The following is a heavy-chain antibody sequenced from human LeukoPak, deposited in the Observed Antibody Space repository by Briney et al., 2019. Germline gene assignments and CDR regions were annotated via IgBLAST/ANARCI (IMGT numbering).Heavy chain of an antibody. V-gene: IGHV1-69*05. Sequence: SVKVSCKASGGTFSSYAISWVRQAPGQGLEWMGGIMPIFGTANYAQKFQGRVTITTDESTSTAYMELSSLRSEDTAVYYCARGLTRCTSCYSYWGQGTLVTVSS. D-gene: IGHD2-2*01. CDR1: GGTFSSYA. J-gene: IGHJ4*02. CDR3: ARGLTRCTSCYSY. CDR2: IMPIFGTA.